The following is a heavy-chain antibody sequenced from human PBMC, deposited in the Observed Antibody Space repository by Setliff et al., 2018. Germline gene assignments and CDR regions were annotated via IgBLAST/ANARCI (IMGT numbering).Heavy chain of an antibody. CDR2: IGGGATT. Sequence: PGGSLRLSCAVSGFTFTNYALHWVRQATGKGLEWVSAIGGGATTDYGAPAKVRFTTSRDDSKNMIYLQMNNLKIEDTGFYYCTTGPRDSRNYLTWLGTWGQGTLVTVSS. D-gene: IGHD3-22*01. V-gene: IGHV3-15*04. CDR1: GFTFTNYA. CDR3: TTGPRDSRNYLTWLGT. J-gene: IGHJ5*02.